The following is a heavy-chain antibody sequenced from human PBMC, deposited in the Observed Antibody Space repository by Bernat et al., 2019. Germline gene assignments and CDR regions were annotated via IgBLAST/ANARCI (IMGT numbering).Heavy chain of an antibody. Sequence: EVQLVESGGGLVQPGGSLRLSCAASGFTFRGYWMTWVRQAPGKGLEWVANIKQDGSEKYYVDSVKGRFTISRDNAKTSLDLQMNSLRAEDTAVYYCAMVRSTSRNFDYWGQGTLVTVSS. V-gene: IGHV3-7*03. D-gene: IGHD2-2*01. CDR2: IKQDGSEK. J-gene: IGHJ4*02. CDR3: AMVRSTSRNFDY. CDR1: GFTFRGYW.